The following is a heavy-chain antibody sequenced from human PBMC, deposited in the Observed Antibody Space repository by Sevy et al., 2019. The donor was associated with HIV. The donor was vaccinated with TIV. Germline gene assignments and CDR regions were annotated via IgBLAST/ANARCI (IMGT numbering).Heavy chain of an antibody. J-gene: IGHJ6*02. Sequence: GGSLRLSCAASGFSFSSYDMHWVRQAPGMGLEWVAVIRYDGSNKHYGDSVKGRFTISSENSKNALYLQMSSLRAEDTAVYYCAREKVDTSMIFVEYYGMDVWGQGTTVTVSS. V-gene: IGHV3-33*01. CDR3: AREKVDTSMIFVEYYGMDV. CDR1: GFSFSSYD. D-gene: IGHD5-18*01. CDR2: IRYDGSNK.